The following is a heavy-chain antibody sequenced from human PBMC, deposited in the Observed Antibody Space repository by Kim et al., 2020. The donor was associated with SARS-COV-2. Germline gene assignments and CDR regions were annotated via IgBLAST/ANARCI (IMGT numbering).Heavy chain of an antibody. Sequence: GGSLRLSCAASGFTFSSYAMSWVRQAPGKGLEWVSAISGSGGRTYYADSVKARFTISRDNSKNTLYLQMNSLRAEDTAVYYCAKDGPAAAGTFYYYYGMDVCGQGTTVTVSS. V-gene: IGHV3-23*01. CDR3: AKDGPAAAGTFYYYYGMDV. CDR1: GFTFSSYA. CDR2: ISGSGGRT. D-gene: IGHD6-13*01. J-gene: IGHJ6*02.